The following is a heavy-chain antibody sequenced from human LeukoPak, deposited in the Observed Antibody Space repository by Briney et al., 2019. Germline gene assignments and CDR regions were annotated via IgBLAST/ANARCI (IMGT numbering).Heavy chain of an antibody. CDR3: ARGGVIDAFDI. CDR2: IWYDGSDE. CDR1: GFTFSIYG. Sequence: GGSLRLSCAASGFTFSIYGMHWVRQAPGKGLEWVAVIWYDGSDEYYGDSVKGRFTISRDNPKNTLYLQMNSLRAGDTAVYYCARGGVIDAFDIWGQGTMVTVSS. V-gene: IGHV3-33*01. D-gene: IGHD3-10*01. J-gene: IGHJ3*02.